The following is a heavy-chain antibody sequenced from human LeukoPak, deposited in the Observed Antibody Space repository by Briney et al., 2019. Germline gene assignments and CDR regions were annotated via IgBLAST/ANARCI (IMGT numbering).Heavy chain of an antibody. V-gene: IGHV3-21*01. CDR2: ISGSSSYI. CDR1: GFTFSSYS. Sequence: PGGSLRLSCAASGFTFSSYSMNWVRQAPGKGLEWVSSISGSSSYINYADSVKGRFTISRDNAKNSLYLHMNSLRAEDTAVYYCARDYGGSSPFDYWGQGTLVTVSS. J-gene: IGHJ4*02. CDR3: ARDYGGSSPFDY. D-gene: IGHD4-23*01.